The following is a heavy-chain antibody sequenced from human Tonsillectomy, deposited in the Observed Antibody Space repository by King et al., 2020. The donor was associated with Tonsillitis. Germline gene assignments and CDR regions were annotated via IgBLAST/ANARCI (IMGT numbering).Heavy chain of an antibody. V-gene: IGHV4-39*01. D-gene: IGHD4-17*01. CDR1: GGSISSSPYY. J-gene: IGHJ4*02. CDR2: FYYSGNT. Sequence: QLQESGPGLVKPSETLSLTCAVSGGSISSSPYYWGWIRQPPGKGLEWSGSFYYSGNTYYNPSLKSRVTISIDTSKNQFSLSLPSVTAADTAVYYCARDYGLNWGQGTLVTVSS. CDR3: ARDYGLN.